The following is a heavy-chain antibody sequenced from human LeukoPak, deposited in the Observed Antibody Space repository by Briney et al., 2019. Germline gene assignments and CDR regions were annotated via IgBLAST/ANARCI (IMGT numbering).Heavy chain of an antibody. V-gene: IGHV4-59*01. CDR2: IFYSVNT. Sequence: SESLCLTCAVSGSSINSYYRSWIRQPPGKGLEWVANIFYSVNTNYNPSLKRRVTISLDASKNQFSLNLVSVTAAEAAVFSCARYGTTGTTGFYGKDVWGQGTTVTVSS. J-gene: IGHJ6*02. D-gene: IGHD1-1*01. CDR3: ARYGTTGTTGFYGKDV. CDR1: GSSINSYY.